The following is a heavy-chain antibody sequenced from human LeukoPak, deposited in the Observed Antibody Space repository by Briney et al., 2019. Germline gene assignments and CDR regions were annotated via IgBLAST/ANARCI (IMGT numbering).Heavy chain of an antibody. CDR3: ARGIRGYCSSTSCYYYYYMDV. CDR2: IYTSGST. CDR1: GGSISSGSYY. J-gene: IGHJ6*03. V-gene: IGHV4-61*02. Sequence: PSETLSLTCTVSGGSISSGSYYWSWIRQPAGKGLEWIGRIYTSGSTNYNPSLKSRVTISVDTSKSQFSLKLSSVTAADTAVYYCARGIRGYCSSTSCYYYYYMDVWGKGTTVTVSS. D-gene: IGHD2-2*01.